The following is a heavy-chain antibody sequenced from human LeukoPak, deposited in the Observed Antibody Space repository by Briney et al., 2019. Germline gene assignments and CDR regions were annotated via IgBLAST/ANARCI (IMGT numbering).Heavy chain of an antibody. Sequence: SETLSLTCTVSGGSISSFYYTWIRQPPGKGLEWIGYIDSSGITNYNSSLNSRVTISLDTSQNQFSLKLNSVTAADTAVYYCATVASGWYPDYWGQGALVTVAS. D-gene: IGHD6-19*01. J-gene: IGHJ4*02. V-gene: IGHV4-59*01. CDR1: GGSISSFY. CDR3: ATVASGWYPDY. CDR2: IDSSGIT.